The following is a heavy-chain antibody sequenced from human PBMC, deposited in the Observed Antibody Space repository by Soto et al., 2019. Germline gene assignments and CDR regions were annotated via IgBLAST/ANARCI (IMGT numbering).Heavy chain of an antibody. D-gene: IGHD3-3*02. CDR2: LSGSGGST. CDR1: GFTFSSYA. CDR3: AKDIRRADDY. V-gene: IGHV3-23*01. J-gene: IGHJ4*02. Sequence: GGSLRLSCAASGFTFSSYAMSWVRQAPGKGLEWVSALSGSGGSTYYADSVKGRFTISRDNSKNTLYLQMNSMRAEDTAVYYCAKDIRRADDYWGQGTLVTVSS.